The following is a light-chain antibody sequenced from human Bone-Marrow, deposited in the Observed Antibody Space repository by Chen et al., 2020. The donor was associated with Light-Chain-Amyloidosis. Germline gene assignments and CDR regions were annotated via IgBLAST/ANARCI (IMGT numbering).Light chain of an antibody. CDR3: QSYQGSSQGV. J-gene: IGLJ3*02. CDR1: SGSIATNY. V-gene: IGLV6-57*01. CDR2: EDD. Sequence: NFMLTQPHSVSESPGKTVIISCTRSSGSIATNYVQWYQQRPVSSPTTVIYEDDQRPSGVPDRFSGSIGSSSNSASLTISGLKKEEEADYDCQSYQGSSQGVFGGGTKLTGL.